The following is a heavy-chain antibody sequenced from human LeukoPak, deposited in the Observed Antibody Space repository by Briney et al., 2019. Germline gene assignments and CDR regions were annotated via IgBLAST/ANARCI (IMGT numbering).Heavy chain of an antibody. CDR3: ARHDYYGSGSYSG. Sequence: SETLSLTCAVYGGSFSGYYWSWIRQPPGKGLEWIGEINDSGSTNYNPSLKSRVTISVDTSKNQFSLKLSSVTAADTAVYYCARHDYYGSGSYSGWSQGTLVTVSS. CDR1: GGSFSGYY. CDR2: INDSGST. D-gene: IGHD3-10*01. V-gene: IGHV4-34*01. J-gene: IGHJ4*02.